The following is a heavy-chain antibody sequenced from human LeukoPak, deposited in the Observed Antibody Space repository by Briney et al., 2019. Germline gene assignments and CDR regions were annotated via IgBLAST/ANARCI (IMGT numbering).Heavy chain of an antibody. CDR2: ISWNSGSI. Sequence: PGRSLRLSCAASGFTFDDYAMHWVRQAPGKGLEWVSGISWNSGSIGYADSVKGRFTISRDNAKNSLYLQMNSLRAEDTALYYCAKDGAYSSSWYRWNGMDAWGQGTTVTVSS. D-gene: IGHD6-13*01. V-gene: IGHV3-9*01. CDR3: AKDGAYSSSWYRWNGMDA. CDR1: GFTFDDYA. J-gene: IGHJ6*02.